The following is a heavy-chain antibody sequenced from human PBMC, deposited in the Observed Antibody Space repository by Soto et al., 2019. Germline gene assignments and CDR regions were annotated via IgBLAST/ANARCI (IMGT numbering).Heavy chain of an antibody. V-gene: IGHV4-4*07. Sequence: SETLSLTCTVSGGSISSYYWSWIRQPAGKGLEWIGRIYTSGSTNYNPSLKSRATMSVDTSKNQFSLKLSSVTAADTAVYYCARGGLYVDVPDYYYYYGMDVWGQGTTVTVSS. CDR2: IYTSGST. D-gene: IGHD3-10*02. CDR3: ARGGLYVDVPDYYYYYGMDV. CDR1: GGSISSYY. J-gene: IGHJ6*02.